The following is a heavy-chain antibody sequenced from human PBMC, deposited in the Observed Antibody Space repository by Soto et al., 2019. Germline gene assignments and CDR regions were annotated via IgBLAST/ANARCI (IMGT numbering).Heavy chain of an antibody. Sequence: QVQLQESGPGLVKPSQTLSLTCTVSGGSISSGGYYWSWIRQHPGKGLEWIGYIYYSGSTYYNPSLKSRVTISVDTSKNQFSLKLSSVTAADTAVYYCERDPAASAMVRGAFDYWGQGTLVTVSS. CDR3: ERDPAASAMVRGAFDY. J-gene: IGHJ4*02. D-gene: IGHD3-10*01. V-gene: IGHV4-31*03. CDR2: IYYSGST. CDR1: GGSISSGGYY.